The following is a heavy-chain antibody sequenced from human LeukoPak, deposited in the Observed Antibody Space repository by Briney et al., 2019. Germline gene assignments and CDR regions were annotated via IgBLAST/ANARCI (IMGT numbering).Heavy chain of an antibody. V-gene: IGHV1-2*02. J-gene: IGHJ4*02. CDR2: INPKTGDT. CDR1: GYSFIAYY. D-gene: IGHD5-24*01. CDR3: ARDGYRNELDY. Sequence: GASVKLSCKTSGYSFIAYYIHWVRQAPGQGLEWMGWINPKTGDTRYAQKLRGRVTMTRDTSVSTVYMDLSGLRSDDTAVYFCARDGYRNELDYWGRGTLVTVSS.